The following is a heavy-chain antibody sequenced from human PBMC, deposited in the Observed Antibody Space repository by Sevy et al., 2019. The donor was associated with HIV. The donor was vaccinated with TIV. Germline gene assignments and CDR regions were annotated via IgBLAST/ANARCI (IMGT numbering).Heavy chain of an antibody. J-gene: IGHJ3*02. D-gene: IGHD3-22*01. CDR2: ISYDGSNK. V-gene: IGHV3-30-3*01. CDR1: GFTFSSYA. CDR3: AANYYDSSGYYYADAFDI. Sequence: GGSLRLSCAASGFTFSSYAMHWVRQAPGKGLEWVAVISYDGSNKYYADSVEGRFTISRDNSKNTLYLQMNSLRAEDTAVYYCAANYYDSSGYYYADAFDIWGQGTMVTVSS.